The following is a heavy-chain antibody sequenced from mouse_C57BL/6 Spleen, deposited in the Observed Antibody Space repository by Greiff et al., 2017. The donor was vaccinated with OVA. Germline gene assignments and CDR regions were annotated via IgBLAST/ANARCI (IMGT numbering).Heavy chain of an antibody. J-gene: IGHJ2*01. Sequence: QVHVKQPGTELVKPGASVKLSCKASGYTFTSYWMHWVKQRPGQGLEWIGNINPSNGGTNYNEKFKSKATLTVDKSSSTAYMQLSSLTSEDSAVYYCARSRYYRQGDYFDYWGQGTTLTVSS. D-gene: IGHD2-3*01. CDR1: GYTFTSYW. CDR2: INPSNGGT. V-gene: IGHV1-53*01. CDR3: ARSRYYRQGDYFDY.